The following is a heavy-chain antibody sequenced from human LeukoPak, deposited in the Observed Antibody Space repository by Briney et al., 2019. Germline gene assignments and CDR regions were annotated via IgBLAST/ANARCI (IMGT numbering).Heavy chain of an antibody. CDR2: INPNSGGT. J-gene: IGHJ4*02. CDR3: ARDGSNYDSSGYYYIPLGY. D-gene: IGHD3-22*01. Sequence: GASVKVSCKASGYTFTGYYMHWVRQAPGQGLEWMGWINPNSGGTNYAQKFQGRVTMTRDTSISTAYMELSRLRSDDTAVYYCARDGSNYDSSGYYYIPLGYWGQGTLVTVSS. V-gene: IGHV1-2*02. CDR1: GYTFTGYY.